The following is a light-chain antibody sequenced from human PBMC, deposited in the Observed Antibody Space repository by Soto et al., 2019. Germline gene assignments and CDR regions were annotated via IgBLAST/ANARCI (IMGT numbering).Light chain of an antibody. Sequence: DFAVTQSPKSLAVTLGGRATIHCKSSQSLLYTSNNKNHLAWYQQKPGQPPKLIIYWASSRESGVPDRFKGSGSGTDFTLTISNLQAEDAAVYYCQQYYTTPRTFGQGTKVEI. CDR1: QSLLYTSNNKNH. J-gene: IGKJ1*01. V-gene: IGKV4-1*01. CDR3: QQYYTTPRT. CDR2: WAS.